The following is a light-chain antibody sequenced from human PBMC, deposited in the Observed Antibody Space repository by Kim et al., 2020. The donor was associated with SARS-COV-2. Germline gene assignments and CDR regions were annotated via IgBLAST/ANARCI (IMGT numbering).Light chain of an antibody. CDR2: SND. J-gene: IGLJ3*02. CDR1: SANHGKHS. V-gene: IGLV1-44*01. Sequence: GQRVTTSGSRSSANHGKHSVNLYTPLPGTAPRLLISSNDGRPSGVPDRFSGSRSGTSASLAISGLQSEDEANYYCAAWDDSLNGWVFGGGTQLTVL. CDR3: AAWDDSLNGWV.